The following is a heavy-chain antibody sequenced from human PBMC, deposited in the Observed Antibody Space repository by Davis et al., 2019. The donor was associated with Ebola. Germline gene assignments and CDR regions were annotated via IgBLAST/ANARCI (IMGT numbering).Heavy chain of an antibody. J-gene: IGHJ4*02. CDR3: ARENIYGSDYFDS. D-gene: IGHD5-18*01. CDR2: IRYDGSNK. Sequence: GESLKISCAASGFTFSSYGMHWVRQAPGKGLEWVAFIRYDGSNKYYADSVKGRFTISRDNSKNTLYLQMNSLRAEDTAVYYCARENIYGSDYFDSWGQGTLVTVSS. CDR1: GFTFSSYG. V-gene: IGHV3-30*02.